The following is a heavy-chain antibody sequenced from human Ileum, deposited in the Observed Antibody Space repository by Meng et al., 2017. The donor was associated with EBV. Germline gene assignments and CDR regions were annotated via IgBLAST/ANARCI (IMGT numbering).Heavy chain of an antibody. CDR3: AVEVIFGGVPFDD. J-gene: IGHJ4*02. Sequence: QVQRVQSWAEVKKPGASVKVSCKVSGNTFTNNAMHWVRQAPGQGLEWMGWINPRNGNTEYSQKFQDRVTITRDTSASTAYMELSSLTSEDMAVYFCAVEVIFGGVPFDDWGQGTLVTVSS. CDR2: INPRNGNT. CDR1: GNTFTNNA. D-gene: IGHD2-8*02. V-gene: IGHV1-3*01.